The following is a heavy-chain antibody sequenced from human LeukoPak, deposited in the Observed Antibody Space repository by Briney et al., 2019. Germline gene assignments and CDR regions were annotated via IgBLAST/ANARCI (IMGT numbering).Heavy chain of an antibody. CDR3: ARDKYYYGSGSYLFDY. CDR2: IYTSGST. D-gene: IGHD3-10*01. J-gene: IGHJ4*02. CDR1: GGSISSSSYY. V-gene: IGHV4-61*02. Sequence: SETLSLTCTVSGGSISSSSYYWSWIRQPAGKGLEWIGRIYTSGSTNYNPSLKSRVTMSVDTSKNQFSLKLSSVTAADTAVYYCARDKYYYGSGSYLFDYWGQGTLVTVSS.